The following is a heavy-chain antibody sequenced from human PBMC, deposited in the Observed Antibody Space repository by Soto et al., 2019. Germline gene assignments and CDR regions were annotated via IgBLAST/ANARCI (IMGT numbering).Heavy chain of an antibody. V-gene: IGHV4-31*03. CDR3: ARSHRDNWGSPDYFDY. D-gene: IGHD7-27*01. CDR1: GGSISSGGYY. CDR2: IYYNGDT. Sequence: PSETLSLTCTVSGGSISSGGYYWSWIRQHPGKGHEWIGYIYYNGDTYYNTSLKSRVSISIDTSKNQFSLRLTSVTAADTAVYYCARSHRDNWGSPDYFDYWGQGTLVTVSS. J-gene: IGHJ4*02.